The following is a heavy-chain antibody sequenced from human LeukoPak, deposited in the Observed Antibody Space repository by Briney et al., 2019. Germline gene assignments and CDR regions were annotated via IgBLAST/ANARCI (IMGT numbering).Heavy chain of an antibody. Sequence: GGSLRVSCVGSGFIFSNFSMNWVRQAPGKGLEWVSSISSTGNYIHYADSVKGRFTISRDNAQKSLYLQMNSLRAEDSAVYYCARVSTGPVWGQGTLVTVSS. V-gene: IGHV3-21*01. J-gene: IGHJ4*02. CDR2: ISSTGNYI. CDR3: ARVSTGPV. CDR1: GFIFSNFS. D-gene: IGHD1-1*01.